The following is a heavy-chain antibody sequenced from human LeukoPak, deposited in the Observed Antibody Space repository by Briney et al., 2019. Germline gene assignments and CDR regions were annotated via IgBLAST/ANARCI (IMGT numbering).Heavy chain of an antibody. CDR2: IRYDGNKK. D-gene: IGHD3-22*01. Sequence: GGSLRLSCAASGFTFNNYGIHWVRQAPGKGLEWVAFIRYDGNKKYYTDSVKGRFTISRDNSKNTLYLQMNSLSAEDTAVYYCAKDMDYDDVSGYYWGFDYWGQGTLVTVSS. CDR1: GFTFNNYG. J-gene: IGHJ4*02. V-gene: IGHV3-30*02. CDR3: AKDMDYDDVSGYYWGFDY.